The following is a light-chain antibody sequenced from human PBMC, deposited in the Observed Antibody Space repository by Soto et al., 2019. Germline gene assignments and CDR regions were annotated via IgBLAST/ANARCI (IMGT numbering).Light chain of an antibody. CDR1: SSDVRGYKY. V-gene: IGLV2-14*01. CDR3: SSYTSSSTSVV. Sequence: QSALTQPASVSGSPGQSITISCTGTSSDVRGYKYVSWYQQHPGKAPKLMIYEVSNRPSGVSNRFSGSKSGNTASLTISGLRAEDEADYYCSSYTSSSTSVVFGGGTKLTVL. CDR2: EVS. J-gene: IGLJ2*01.